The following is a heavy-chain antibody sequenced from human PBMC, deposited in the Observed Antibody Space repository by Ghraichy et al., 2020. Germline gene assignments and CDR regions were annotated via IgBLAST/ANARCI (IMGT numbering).Heavy chain of an antibody. Sequence: GGSLRLSCAASGFTFSNYWMHWVRQTPGKGLVWVSRINSDGSNTNYADSVKGRFTVSRDNAKNTLYLQMNSLRAEDTAVYYCAREEKWVYYYGSGISHLMDVWAQGTTVTVSS. CDR3: AREEKWVYYYGSGISHLMDV. CDR1: GFTFSNYW. J-gene: IGHJ6*02. V-gene: IGHV3-74*01. CDR2: INSDGSNT. D-gene: IGHD3-10*01.